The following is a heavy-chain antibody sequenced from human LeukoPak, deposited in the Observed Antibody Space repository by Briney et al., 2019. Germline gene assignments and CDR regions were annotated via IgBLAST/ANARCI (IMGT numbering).Heavy chain of an antibody. J-gene: IGHJ4*02. CDR2: IYYSGST. CDR3: ARGKGFGY. Sequence: SETLSLTCTVSGGSISIYYWNWIRQPPGKGLEWIGNIYYSGSTNYNPSLKSRVTISVDTSRNQFSLKLSSVTAADTAVYYCARGKGFGYWGQGTLVTVSS. V-gene: IGHV4-59*01. CDR1: GGSISIYY.